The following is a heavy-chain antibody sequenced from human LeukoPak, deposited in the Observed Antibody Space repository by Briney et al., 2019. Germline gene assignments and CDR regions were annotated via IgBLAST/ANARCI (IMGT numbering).Heavy chain of an antibody. CDR1: GFTFSSYG. Sequence: GGSRRLSCAASGFTFSSYGMHWVRQAPGKGLEWVAVISYDGSNKYYADSVKGRFTISRDNSKSTLYLQMNSLRAEDTAVYYCAKDPQWELPPGDYFDYWGQGTLVTVSS. J-gene: IGHJ4*02. D-gene: IGHD1-26*01. CDR3: AKDPQWELPPGDYFDY. V-gene: IGHV3-30*18. CDR2: ISYDGSNK.